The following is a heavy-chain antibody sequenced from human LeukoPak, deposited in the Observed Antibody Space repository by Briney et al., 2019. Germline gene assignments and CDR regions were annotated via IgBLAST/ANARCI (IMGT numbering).Heavy chain of an antibody. Sequence: PGGSLRLSCAASGFTFSSYAMSWVRQAPGKGLEWVSAISGSGGSTYYADSVKGRFTISRDNSKNTLYLQMNSLRAEDTAVYYCAKWRGGYYDFWSGYPNWFGPWGQGTLVTVSS. CDR3: AKWRGGYYDFWSGYPNWFGP. J-gene: IGHJ5*02. CDR2: ISGSGGST. V-gene: IGHV3-23*01. D-gene: IGHD3-3*01. CDR1: GFTFSSYA.